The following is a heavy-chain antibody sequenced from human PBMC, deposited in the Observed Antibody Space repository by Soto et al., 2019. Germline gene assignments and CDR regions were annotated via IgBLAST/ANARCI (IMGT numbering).Heavy chain of an antibody. J-gene: IGHJ4*02. CDR3: ARGGGYCSGGSCYYFDY. D-gene: IGHD2-15*01. CDR1: GFTFSSYA. V-gene: IGHV3-30-3*01. Sequence: QVQLVESGGGVVQPGRSLRLSCAASGFTFSSYAMHWVRQAPGKGLEWVVVISYDGSNKYYADSVKGRLTISRDNSKNTLYLQMNSLRAEDTAVYYCARGGGYCSGGSCYYFDYWGQGTLVTVSS. CDR2: ISYDGSNK.